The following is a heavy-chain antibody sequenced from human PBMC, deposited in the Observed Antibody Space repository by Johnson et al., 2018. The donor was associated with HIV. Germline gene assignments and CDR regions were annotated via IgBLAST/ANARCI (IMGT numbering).Heavy chain of an antibody. CDR3: AKDIGRWLQILDAFDI. V-gene: IGHV3-9*01. CDR1: GFTFDDYA. D-gene: IGHD5-24*01. CDR2: LSWNSGSI. J-gene: IGHJ3*02. Sequence: VQLVESGGGLVQPGRSLRLSCAASGFTFDDYAMHWVRQAPGKGLEWVSGLSWNSGSIGYADSVKGRFTISRDNAKNSLYLQMNSLRAEDTALYYCAKDIGRWLQILDAFDIWGQGTMVTVSS.